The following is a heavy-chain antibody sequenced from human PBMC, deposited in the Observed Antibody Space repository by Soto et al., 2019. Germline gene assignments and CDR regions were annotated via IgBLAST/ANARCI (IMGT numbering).Heavy chain of an antibody. V-gene: IGHV3-30*18. J-gene: IGHJ4*02. CDR3: AKDLPPPTR. CDR2: ISYDGSNK. CDR1: GFTFSSYG. Sequence: GGSLRLSCAASGFTFSSYGMHWVRQAPGKGLEWVAVISYDGSNKYYADSVKGRFTISRDNSKNTLYLQMNSLRAEDTAVYYCAKDLPPPTRWGKGTLVIVSS.